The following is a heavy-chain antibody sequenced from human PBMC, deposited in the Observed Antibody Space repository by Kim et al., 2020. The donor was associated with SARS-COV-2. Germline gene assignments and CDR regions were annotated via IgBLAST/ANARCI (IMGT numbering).Heavy chain of an antibody. V-gene: IGHV4-31*03. J-gene: IGHJ4*02. D-gene: IGHD3-22*01. CDR1: GGSISSGGYY. Sequence: SETLSLTCTVSGGSISSGGYYWNWIRQHPGKGLEWIGYIYYSGSTYYNPSLKSRVTISIDTSKNQFSLKLSSVTAADTAVYYCASGYYYDTTKYWGQGTLVTVSS. CDR3: ASGYYYDTTKY. CDR2: IYYSGST.